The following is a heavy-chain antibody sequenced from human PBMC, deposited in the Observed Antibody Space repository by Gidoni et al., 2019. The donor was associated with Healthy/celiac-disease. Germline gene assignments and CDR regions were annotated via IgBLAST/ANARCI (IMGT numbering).Heavy chain of an antibody. D-gene: IGHD3-22*01. J-gene: IGHJ4*02. V-gene: IGHV3-23*01. CDR3: AKSLKSSGYFFDY. CDR2: ISGIGGST. CDR1: GCTCSSYA. Sequence: ESQLLESGGGLVQPGGCRRRSCAAGGCTCSSYAMSWVRQAPGTGLGWVSAISGIGGSTYYADSVKGRFTISRDNSKNTLYLQMNSLRAEDTAVYYCAKSLKSSGYFFDYWGQRTLVTVSS.